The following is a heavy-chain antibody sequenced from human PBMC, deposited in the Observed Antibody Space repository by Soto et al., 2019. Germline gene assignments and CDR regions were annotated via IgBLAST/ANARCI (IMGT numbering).Heavy chain of an antibody. CDR3: ASHSSSSIGYNWFDP. D-gene: IGHD6-6*01. V-gene: IGHV1-18*01. J-gene: IGHJ5*02. CDR2: ISAYNGNT. CDR1: GYIFTSYS. Sequence: VNVFSKASGYIFTSYSIGRVRRPTGQGLEWMGWISAYNGNTNYAQKLQGRVTMTTDTSTSTAYMELRSLRSDDTAVYYCASHSSSSIGYNWFDPWGQGTLVTVSS.